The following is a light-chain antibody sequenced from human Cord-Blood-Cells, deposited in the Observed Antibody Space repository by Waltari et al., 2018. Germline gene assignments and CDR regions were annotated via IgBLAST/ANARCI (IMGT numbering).Light chain of an antibody. CDR3: CSYAGSSTWV. CDR1: SSNVGRSNL. J-gene: IGLJ3*02. CDR2: EGS. V-gene: IGLV2-23*01. Sequence: QCALTQPASVYGSPGQSITISCTGTSSNVGRSNLGSCYLQHPGKAPKLMIYEGSKRPSGVSNRFSGSKSGNTASLTISGLQAEDEADYYCCSYAGSSTWVFGGGTKLTVL.